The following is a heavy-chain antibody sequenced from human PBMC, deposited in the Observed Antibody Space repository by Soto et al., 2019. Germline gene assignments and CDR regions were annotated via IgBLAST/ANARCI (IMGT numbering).Heavy chain of an antibody. D-gene: IGHD5-12*01. Sequence: EVQLVESGGGLVQPGGSLRLSCAASGFTFSSYWMSWVRQAPGKGLEWVANIKQEGSEEYYVDSVKGRLTISRDNAKISLYLQMNSLRAADTAVYYCARDYAGWLRFTHYYYYYGMDVWGQGTTVTVSS. CDR2: IKQEGSEE. V-gene: IGHV3-7*05. CDR3: ARDYAGWLRFTHYYYYYGMDV. J-gene: IGHJ6*02. CDR1: GFTFSSYW.